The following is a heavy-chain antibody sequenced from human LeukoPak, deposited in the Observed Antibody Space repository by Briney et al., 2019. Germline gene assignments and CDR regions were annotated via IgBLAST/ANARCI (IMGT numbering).Heavy chain of an antibody. Sequence: GASVKVSCKASGYTSTSYDINWVRQATGQGLEWMGWMNPNSGNTGHAQKFQGRVTMTRNTSISTAYMELSSLRSEDTAVYYCAKRRLQLGAKDAFDIWGQGTMVTVSS. J-gene: IGHJ3*02. V-gene: IGHV1-8*01. CDR1: GYTSTSYD. CDR2: MNPNSGNT. CDR3: AKRRLQLGAKDAFDI. D-gene: IGHD1-26*01.